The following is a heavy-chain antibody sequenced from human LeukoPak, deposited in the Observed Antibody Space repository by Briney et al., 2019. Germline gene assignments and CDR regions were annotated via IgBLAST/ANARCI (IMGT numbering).Heavy chain of an antibody. CDR2: IIPILGIA. J-gene: IGHJ1*01. Sequence: SVKVSCKASGYTFNSYGISWVRQAPGQGLEWMGRIIPILGIANYAQKFQGRVTITADKSTSTAYMELSSLRSEDTAVYYCARGGIAAAGNEYFQHWGQGTLVTVSS. D-gene: IGHD6-13*01. CDR1: GYTFNSYG. V-gene: IGHV1-69*04. CDR3: ARGGIAAAGNEYFQH.